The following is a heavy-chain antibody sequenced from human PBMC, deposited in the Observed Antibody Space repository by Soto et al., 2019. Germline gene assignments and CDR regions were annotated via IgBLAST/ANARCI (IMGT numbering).Heavy chain of an antibody. J-gene: IGHJ4*02. CDR3: ARGLIYDSSGYYFDY. CDR1: GYTLTSYY. CDR2: INPSGGST. V-gene: IGHV1-46*01. D-gene: IGHD3-22*01. Sequence: ASAKVSCKASGYTLTSYYMHWVRQAPGQGLEWMGIINPSGGSTRYAQKFQGRVTMTRDTSTSTVYMELSSLRSEDTAVYYCARGLIYDSSGYYFDYWGQGTLVTVSS.